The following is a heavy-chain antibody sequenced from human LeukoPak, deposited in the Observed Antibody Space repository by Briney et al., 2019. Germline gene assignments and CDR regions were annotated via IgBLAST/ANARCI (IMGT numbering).Heavy chain of an antibody. CDR1: GYTFTDYA. Sequence: ASVKVSCKPSGYTFTDYAINWVRQAPGQGLEYMGWVNTNTGNPTYAQGFTGRFVFTSDSSVSTAYLQITSLKADDSAIYFCASCNDSSGYFAYWGQGTLVTVSS. V-gene: IGHV7-4-1*02. D-gene: IGHD3-22*01. CDR3: ASCNDSSGYFAY. J-gene: IGHJ4*02. CDR2: VNTNTGNP.